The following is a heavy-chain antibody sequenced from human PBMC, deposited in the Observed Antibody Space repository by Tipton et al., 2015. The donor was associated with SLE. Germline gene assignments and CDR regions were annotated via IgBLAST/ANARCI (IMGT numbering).Heavy chain of an antibody. CDR3: NTDYEWNFEWDAY. J-gene: IGHJ4*02. Sequence: GSLRLSCAASGFTFSDAWINWVRQAPGQGLEWVGRIKSTIDGGTTDFAAPVKGRFTISGDHSKNTLYLQMNDLKTEDTAMYYCNTDYEWNFEWDAYWGQGTLVTVSS. CDR1: GFTFSDAW. V-gene: IGHV3-15*07. D-gene: IGHD1-7*01. CDR2: IKSTIDGGTT.